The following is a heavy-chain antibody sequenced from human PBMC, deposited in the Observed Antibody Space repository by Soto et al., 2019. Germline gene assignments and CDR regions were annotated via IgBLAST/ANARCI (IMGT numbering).Heavy chain of an antibody. Sequence: QVQLVQSGAEVRKPGASVKVSCEASGYTFPSYDIYWVRQATGQGLEWMGWMNPNTGNSGYAQKFPGRVTMTSDTSISTAHMELSSLRSDDTAVYYCARRAETNGWNGFGADKYYFDFWGQGTLVTVSS. V-gene: IGHV1-8*01. CDR2: MNPNTGNS. CDR3: ARRAETNGWNGFGADKYYFDF. CDR1: GYTFPSYD. J-gene: IGHJ4*02. D-gene: IGHD1-1*01.